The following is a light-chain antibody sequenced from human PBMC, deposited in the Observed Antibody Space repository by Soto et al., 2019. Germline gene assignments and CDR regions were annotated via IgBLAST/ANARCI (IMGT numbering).Light chain of an antibody. CDR2: GAS. Sequence: EIVLTQSPGTLSLSPGERATLSCRASQSVSSSYLAWYQQKPGQAPRLLIYGASSRATGIPDRFSGSGSGTDFTLTISRLEPEDFAVYCWQQYGSSSFTFGPGTIVDIK. CDR3: QQYGSSSFT. V-gene: IGKV3-20*01. J-gene: IGKJ3*01. CDR1: QSVSSSY.